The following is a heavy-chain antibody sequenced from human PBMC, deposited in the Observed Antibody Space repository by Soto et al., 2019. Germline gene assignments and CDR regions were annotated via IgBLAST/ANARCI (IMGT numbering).Heavy chain of an antibody. Sequence: GGSLRLSCAASGFTFSSYSMNWVRQAPGKGLEWVSSISSSSSYIYYADSVKGRFTISRDNAKDSLYLQMNSLRAEDTAVYYCARDGCYYDSSGYYYCAEYFQHWGQGTLVTVSS. CDR3: ARDGCYYDSSGYYYCAEYFQH. CDR1: GFTFSSYS. J-gene: IGHJ1*01. CDR2: ISSSSSYI. D-gene: IGHD3-22*01. V-gene: IGHV3-21*01.